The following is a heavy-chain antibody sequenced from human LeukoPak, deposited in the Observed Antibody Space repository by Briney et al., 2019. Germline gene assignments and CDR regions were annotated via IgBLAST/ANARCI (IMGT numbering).Heavy chain of an antibody. J-gene: IGHJ6*02. V-gene: IGHV1-8*01. CDR3: ATLGDVLRLFPLISLDGMDV. CDR1: GYTFTSYD. CDR2: MNPNSGNT. Sequence: ASVKVSCKASGYTFTSYDINWVRQATGQGLEWMGWMNPNSGNTGYAQKFQGRVTMTRNTSISTAYMELSSLRSEDTAVYYCATLGDVLRLFPLISLDGMDVWGQGTTVTVSS. D-gene: IGHD3-3*01.